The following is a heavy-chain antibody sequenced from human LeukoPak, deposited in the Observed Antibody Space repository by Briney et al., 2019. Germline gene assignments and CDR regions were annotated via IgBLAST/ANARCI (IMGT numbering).Heavy chain of an antibody. CDR3: ASQGPEGSSGWY. CDR2: IWYDGSNK. D-gene: IGHD6-19*01. J-gene: IGHJ4*02. Sequence: PGGSLRLSCAASGFSFSTYGMHWVRQAPGKGLEWVAVIWYDGSNKHYADSVKGRFTISRDNSKNTLYLQMNSLRAEDTAVYYCASQGPEGSSGWYWGQGTLVTVSS. V-gene: IGHV3-33*01. CDR1: GFSFSTYG.